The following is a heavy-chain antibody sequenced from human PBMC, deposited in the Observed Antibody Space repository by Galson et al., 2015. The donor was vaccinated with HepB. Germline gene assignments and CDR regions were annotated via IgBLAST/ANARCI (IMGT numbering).Heavy chain of an antibody. Sequence: SLRLSCAASGFTFSDYYMSWIRQAPGKGLEWVSYISLSSTTIYYADSVKGRFTTSRDNAKNSLYLQMSGLRVEDTAVYYCARAALGWIDPWGQGTLVTVSS. D-gene: IGHD6-25*01. V-gene: IGHV3-11*01. CDR3: ARAALGWIDP. J-gene: IGHJ5*02. CDR1: GFTFSDYY. CDR2: ISLSSTTI.